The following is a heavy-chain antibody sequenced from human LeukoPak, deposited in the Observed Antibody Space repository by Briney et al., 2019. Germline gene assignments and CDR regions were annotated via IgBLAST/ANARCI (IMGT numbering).Heavy chain of an antibody. J-gene: IGHJ4*02. D-gene: IGHD2-2*02. CDR3: ARRGYCSSTSCYSYVDY. CDR1: GYTFTSYG. Sequence: APVKVSCKASGYTFTSYGISWVRQAPGQGLEWMGWISAYNGNTNYAQKLQGRVTMTTDTSTSTAYMELRSLRSDDTAVYYCARRGYCSSTSCYSYVDYWGQGTLVTVSS. CDR2: ISAYNGNT. V-gene: IGHV1-18*01.